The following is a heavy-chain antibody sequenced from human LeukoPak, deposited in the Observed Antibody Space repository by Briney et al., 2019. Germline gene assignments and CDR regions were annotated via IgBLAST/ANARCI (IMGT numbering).Heavy chain of an antibody. J-gene: IGHJ4*02. V-gene: IGHV3-30*02. CDR3: AKGLSDDFWSGYYFDY. CDR2: IRYDGSNK. D-gene: IGHD3-3*01. CDR1: GFTFSSYG. Sequence: GGSLRLSCAASGFTFSSYGMHWVRQAPGKGLEWVAFIRYDGSNKYYADSVKGRFTISRDNSKNTLYLQMNSLRAEDTAVYYCAKGLSDDFWSGYYFDYWGQGTLVTVSS.